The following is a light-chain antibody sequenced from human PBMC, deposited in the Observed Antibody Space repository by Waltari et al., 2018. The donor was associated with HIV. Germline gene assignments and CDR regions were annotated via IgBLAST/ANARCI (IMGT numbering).Light chain of an antibody. Sequence: QSALTQPASVSGSYGQSITISCTGTNNDIGSYNYVSWYQQHPDRAPKLLISEVSNRPSGISDRVSGSKSGNTASLTISGLQAEDEAHYYCSSYTSSITVIFGGGTQVTV. CDR3: SSYTSSITVI. V-gene: IGLV2-14*03. CDR1: NNDIGSYNY. CDR2: EVS. J-gene: IGLJ2*01.